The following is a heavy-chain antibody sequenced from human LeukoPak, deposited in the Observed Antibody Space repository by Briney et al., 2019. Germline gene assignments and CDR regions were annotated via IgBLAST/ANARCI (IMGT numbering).Heavy chain of an antibody. CDR3: ARANFYYDFWNGYIP. CDR1: GYTFTGYY. Sequence: ASVKVSCKASGYTFTGYYMHWVRQAPGQGLEWMGWINPNSGGTNYAQKFQDRVTMTRDTSIRTAYMELSRLRSDDTAVYYCARANFYYDFWNGYIPWGQGTLVTVSS. J-gene: IGHJ5*02. V-gene: IGHV1-2*02. CDR2: INPNSGGT. D-gene: IGHD3-3*01.